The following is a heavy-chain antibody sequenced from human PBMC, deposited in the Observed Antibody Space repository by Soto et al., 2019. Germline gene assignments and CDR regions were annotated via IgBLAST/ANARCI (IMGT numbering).Heavy chain of an antibody. V-gene: IGHV4-59*01. CDR3: ARLGGGNYYYGLDV. J-gene: IGHJ6*02. Sequence: QVQLQESGPGLVKPSETLSLTCTVSGGSISSYYWSWIRQPPGKGLEWIGYIYYSGSINYNPSLKSRVTISVDTSKNQFSLMLSSVTAADAAVYYCARLGGGNYYYGLDVWGQGTTVTVSS. CDR1: GGSISSYY. CDR2: IYYSGSI. D-gene: IGHD3-16*01.